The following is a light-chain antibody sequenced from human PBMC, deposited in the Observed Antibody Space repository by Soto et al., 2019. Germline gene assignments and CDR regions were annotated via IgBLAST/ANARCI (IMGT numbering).Light chain of an antibody. CDR1: QSFTSSS. Sequence: EIVLTQSPGTLSLSPGERATLSCRASQSFTSSSLAWYHQKPGQAPRLLIYGASSMATGIPDRFSGSGSGTDFTLTISSLEPEDFAVYYCQQDGSIPRTFGQGTKLEIK. J-gene: IGKJ2*02. V-gene: IGKV3-20*01. CDR3: QQDGSIPRT. CDR2: GAS.